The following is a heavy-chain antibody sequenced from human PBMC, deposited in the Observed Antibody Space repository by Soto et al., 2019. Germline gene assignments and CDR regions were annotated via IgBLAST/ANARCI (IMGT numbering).Heavy chain of an antibody. CDR1: GSSMTTYY. CDR3: ARGYCISTSCPFDY. CDR2: IYNSGRGST. J-gene: IGHJ4*02. V-gene: IGHV4-59*08. D-gene: IGHD2-2*01. Sequence: SETLSLTCSVSGSSMTTYYWHWIRQAPGKGLEWIGFIYNSGRGSTGSNPSLTSRVTFSIDTSKNQFSLKLSSVTAADTAVYYCARGYCISTSCPFDYWGQGTLVTVPQ.